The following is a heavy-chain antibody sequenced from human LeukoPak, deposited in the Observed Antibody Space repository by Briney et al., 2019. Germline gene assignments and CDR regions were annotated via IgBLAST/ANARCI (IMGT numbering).Heavy chain of an antibody. D-gene: IGHD1-26*01. V-gene: IGHV1-3*01. CDR2: ISAGNGNT. Sequence: GASVKVSCKASGYTFTSYAIHWVRQAPGQRLEWMGWISAGNGNTKYSQNFQGRVTFISNTSATTAFMELSSLRSEDAAVYYCARTSAPNGSYNHRQSRFDYWGQGTLVTVSS. CDR1: GYTFTSYA. J-gene: IGHJ4*02. CDR3: ARTSAPNGSYNHRQSRFDY.